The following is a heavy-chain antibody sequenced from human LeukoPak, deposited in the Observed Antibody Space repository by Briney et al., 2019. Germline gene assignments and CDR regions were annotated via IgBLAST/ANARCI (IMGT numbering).Heavy chain of an antibody. CDR3: ARGDSRGYYFDY. Sequence: SENLSLTGTVSGASISSYYWSWILQPPGKGLEGIGYIYYSGSTNYNPSLKSRVTISVDTSKNQFSLKLSSVTAADTAVYYCARGDSRGYYFDYWGQGTLVTVSS. CDR1: GASISSYY. D-gene: IGHD3-22*01. V-gene: IGHV4-59*12. CDR2: IYYSGST. J-gene: IGHJ4*02.